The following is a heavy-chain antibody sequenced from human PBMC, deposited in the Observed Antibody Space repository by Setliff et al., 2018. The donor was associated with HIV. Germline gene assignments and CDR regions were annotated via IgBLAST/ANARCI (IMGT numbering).Heavy chain of an antibody. D-gene: IGHD3-10*01. V-gene: IGHV1-69*13. CDR1: GGTFRNYA. Sequence: GASVKVSCKAAGGTFRNYAINWTRQAPGQGLEWMGAIIPRLGAIYSAQKFQGRVTITADEYATTVDMDLSSLKSEDTAVYYCARGRWFGQLESSFDHLGLGPLVTVSS. CDR3: ARGRWFGQLESSFDH. CDR2: IIPRLGAI. J-gene: IGHJ4*02.